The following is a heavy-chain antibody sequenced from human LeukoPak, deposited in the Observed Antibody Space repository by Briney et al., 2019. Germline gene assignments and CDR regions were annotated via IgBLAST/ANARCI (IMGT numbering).Heavy chain of an antibody. Sequence: AESLKISCKGSGYSFTSYWIGWVRQMPGKGLEWMGIIYPDDSDTRYSPSFQGQVTISADKSISTAYLQWSSLKASDIAMYYCARGRAGYNYFDAFDIWGQGTMVSVSS. CDR1: GYSFTSYW. D-gene: IGHD5-24*01. CDR2: IYPDDSDT. V-gene: IGHV5-51*01. J-gene: IGHJ3*02. CDR3: ARGRAGYNYFDAFDI.